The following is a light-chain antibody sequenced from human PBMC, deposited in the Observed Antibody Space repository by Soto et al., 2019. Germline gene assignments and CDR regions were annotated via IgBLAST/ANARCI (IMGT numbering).Light chain of an antibody. CDR3: QQRSNWPT. Sequence: IVMTQSPATLSVSPGERATLSCRASQSLSSDLAWYQQKPGQAPRLLIYDASNRATGIPARFSGSGSRTDFTLTISSLEPEDFAVYYCQQRSNWPTFGQGTRLEIK. CDR2: DAS. V-gene: IGKV3-11*01. J-gene: IGKJ5*01. CDR1: QSLSSD.